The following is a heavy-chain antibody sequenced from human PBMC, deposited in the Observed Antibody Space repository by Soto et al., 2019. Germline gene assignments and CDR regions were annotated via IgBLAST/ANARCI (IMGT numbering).Heavy chain of an antibody. Sequence: QVQLVQSGAEVKKPGSSVKVSCKASGGTFRSYAISWMRQAPGQGLEWMGAIIPILGTTKYSQKFQGRVTITADESASTAYMEMSSLSSEDTAVYFCASDLYDNDYDFLAWFYWGQGTLVTVSS. CDR2: IIPILGTT. CDR1: GGTFRSYA. V-gene: IGHV1-69*01. D-gene: IGHD5-12*01. J-gene: IGHJ4*02. CDR3: ASDLYDNDYDFLAWFY.